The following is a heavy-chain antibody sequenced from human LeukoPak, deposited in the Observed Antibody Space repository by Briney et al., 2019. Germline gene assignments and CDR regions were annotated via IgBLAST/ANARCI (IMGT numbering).Heavy chain of an antibody. CDR3: ARHNNDYYDSSGYYGYMDV. V-gene: IGHV3-20*04. CDR1: GFTFDDYG. J-gene: IGHJ6*03. CDR2: INWNGGST. Sequence: RTGGSLRLSCAASGFTFDDYGMSWVRQAPGKGLEWVSGINWNGGSTGYADSVKGRFTISRDNAKNSLYLQMNSLRAEDTALYYCARHNNDYYDSSGYYGYMDVWGKGTTVTVSS. D-gene: IGHD3-22*01.